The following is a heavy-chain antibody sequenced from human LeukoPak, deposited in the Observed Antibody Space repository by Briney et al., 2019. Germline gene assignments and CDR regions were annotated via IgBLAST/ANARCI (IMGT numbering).Heavy chain of an antibody. Sequence: PGGSLRLSCAASGFTFSSYEMNWVRQAPGKGLEWVSYISSSGSTIYYADSVKGRFTISRDNAKNSLYPQMNSLRAEDTAVYYCARGPSDAGIAVYNWFDPWGQGTLVTVSS. CDR3: ARGPSDAGIAVYNWFDP. CDR1: GFTFSSYE. CDR2: ISSSGSTI. D-gene: IGHD6-19*01. V-gene: IGHV3-48*03. J-gene: IGHJ5*02.